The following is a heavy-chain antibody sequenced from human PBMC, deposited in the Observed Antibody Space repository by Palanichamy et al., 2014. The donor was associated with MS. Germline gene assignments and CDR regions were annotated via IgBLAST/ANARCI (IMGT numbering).Heavy chain of an antibody. D-gene: IGHD1-26*01. Sequence: QVQLVESGGGVVQPGRSLRLSCAASGFTFSSYGIHWVRQAPGKGLEWVAVISYDGSNKYYADSVKGRFTISRDNSKNTLYLQMNSLRAEDTAVYYCAKDLSGSYSYFDYWGQGTLVTVSS. CDR1: GFTFSSYG. CDR2: ISYDGSNK. CDR3: AKDLSGSYSYFDY. J-gene: IGHJ4*02. V-gene: IGHV3-30*18.